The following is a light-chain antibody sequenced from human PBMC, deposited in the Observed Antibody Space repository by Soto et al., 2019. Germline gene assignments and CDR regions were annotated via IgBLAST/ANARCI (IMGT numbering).Light chain of an antibody. CDR1: QSISTY. CDR2: AAS. CDR3: QQSYSTPRT. J-gene: IGKJ2*02. Sequence: DIQMTQSPSSLAASVGDRVTITCRASQSISTYLDWYQQKVGKAPKLLIYAASSLQRGVPTRFRGRGTGTASTLTISRLQPEDFANYYCQQSYSTPRTFGQGTKLEIK. V-gene: IGKV1-39*01.